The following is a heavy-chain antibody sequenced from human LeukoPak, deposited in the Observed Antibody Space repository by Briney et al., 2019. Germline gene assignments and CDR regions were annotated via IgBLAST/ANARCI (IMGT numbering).Heavy chain of an antibody. CDR3: ASGYSPYYGMDV. CDR2: IYYSGST. J-gene: IGHJ6*02. D-gene: IGHD3-22*01. Sequence: SQTLSLTCTVSGGSISSGDYYWSWIRQPPGKGLEWIGYIYYSGSTYYNPSLKSRVTISVDTSKNQFSLKLSSVTAADTAVYYCASGYSPYYGMDVWGQGTTVTVSS. V-gene: IGHV4-30-4*01. CDR1: GGSISSGDYY.